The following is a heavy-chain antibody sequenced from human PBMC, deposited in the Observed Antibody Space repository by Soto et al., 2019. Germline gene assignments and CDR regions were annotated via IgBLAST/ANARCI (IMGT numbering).Heavy chain of an antibody. J-gene: IGHJ1*01. V-gene: IGHV1-3*01. D-gene: IGHD2-2*02. CDR1: GYTFTSYA. Sequence: GASVKVSCKASGYTFTSYAMHWVRQAPGQRLEWMGWINAGNGNTKYSQKFKGRVTITRDTSASTAYMELSSLRSEDTAVYYCAVMVVPAAIVDGEYFQHWGQGTLVTVSS. CDR2: INAGNGNT. CDR3: AVMVVPAAIVDGEYFQH.